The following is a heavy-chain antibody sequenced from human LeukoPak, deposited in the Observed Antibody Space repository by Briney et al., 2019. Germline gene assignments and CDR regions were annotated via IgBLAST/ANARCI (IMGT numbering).Heavy chain of an antibody. J-gene: IGHJ3*02. D-gene: IGHD6-6*01. CDR2: IYPYSGDT. CDR1: GYTFTGYY. V-gene: IGHV1-2*02. CDR3: ARDRNMGSSLDI. Sequence: ASVKVSYQASGYTFTGYYIHWVRQAPGQGLEWMGWIYPYSGDTNYAQNFQGRVTMTRDTSISTAYMELSSLKSDDTAVYYCARDRNMGSSLDIWGQGTMLTVSS.